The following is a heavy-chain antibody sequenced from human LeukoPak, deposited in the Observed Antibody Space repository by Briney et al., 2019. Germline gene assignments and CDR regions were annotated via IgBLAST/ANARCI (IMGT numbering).Heavy chain of an antibody. J-gene: IGHJ4*02. Sequence: SETLSLTCTVSGGSVSSGSYYWSWIRHPPGKGLEWIGYIYYSGSTNYNPSLKSRVTISVDTSKNQFSLKLSSVTAADTAVYYCAREPYGSGSYYFDYWGQGTLVTVSS. CDR1: GGSVSSGSYY. D-gene: IGHD3-10*01. V-gene: IGHV4-61*01. CDR3: AREPYGSGSYYFDY. CDR2: IYYSGST.